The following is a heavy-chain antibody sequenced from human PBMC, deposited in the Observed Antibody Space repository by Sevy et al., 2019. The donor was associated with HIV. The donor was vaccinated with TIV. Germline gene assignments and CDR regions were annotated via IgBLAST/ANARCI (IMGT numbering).Heavy chain of an antibody. Sequence: SETLSLTCTVSGGSISSSSYYWGWIRQPPGKGQEWIGSIYYSGSTYYNPSLKSRVTISVDTSKNQFSLKLSTVTAADTAVYYCARQSGDYGSGNWFDPWGQGTLVTVSS. CDR1: GGSISSSSYY. D-gene: IGHD3-10*01. CDR2: IYYSGST. CDR3: ARQSGDYGSGNWFDP. J-gene: IGHJ5*02. V-gene: IGHV4-39*01.